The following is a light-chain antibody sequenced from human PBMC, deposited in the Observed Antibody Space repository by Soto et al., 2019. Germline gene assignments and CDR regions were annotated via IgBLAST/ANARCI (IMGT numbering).Light chain of an antibody. CDR2: AAS. CDR1: QAIGNY. J-gene: IGKJ2*01. Sequence: DIPVTQFPSSLSASVGDRITITCRASQAIGNYLAWYQQKPGKVPKLLIYAASPLQSGVPSRFSGSRSGTDFTLPVSSLQPEDVATYYCHQYDTIPPTFGQGTKL. V-gene: IGKV1-27*01. CDR3: HQYDTIPPT.